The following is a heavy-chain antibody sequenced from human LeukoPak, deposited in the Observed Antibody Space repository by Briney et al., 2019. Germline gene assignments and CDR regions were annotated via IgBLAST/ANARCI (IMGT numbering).Heavy chain of an antibody. D-gene: IGHD2-2*01. CDR2: IRGSGDGYGT. CDR3: ATVGHCPTTSCF. Sequence: PGGALRLSCAASGFTFSIYDMSWVRQAPGEGREGVSAIRGSGDGYGTYYADSVKGRFTISRDNSKNTLYLQMKSLRAEDTAVYYCATVGHCPTTSCFWGQGTLVTVSS. CDR1: GFTFSIYD. V-gene: IGHV3-23*01. J-gene: IGHJ4*02.